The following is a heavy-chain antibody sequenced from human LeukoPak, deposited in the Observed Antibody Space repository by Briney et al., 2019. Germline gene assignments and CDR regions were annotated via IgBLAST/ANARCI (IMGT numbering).Heavy chain of an antibody. CDR3: AKVAVAGISGMDV. V-gene: IGHV3-23*01. Sequence: PGGSLRLSCAASGVIISSYAMSWVRQAPGKGLEWVSAISGSGGSTYYADSVKGRFTISRDNSKNTLYLQINSLRAEDTAVYYCAKVAVAGISGMDVWGQGTTVTVSS. CDR1: GVIISSYA. CDR2: ISGSGGST. D-gene: IGHD6-19*01. J-gene: IGHJ6*02.